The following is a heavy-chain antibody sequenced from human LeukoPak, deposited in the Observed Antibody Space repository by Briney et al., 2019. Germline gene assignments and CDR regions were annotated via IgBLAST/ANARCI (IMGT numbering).Heavy chain of an antibody. D-gene: IGHD6-13*01. V-gene: IGHV3-53*01. J-gene: IGHJ3*02. Sequence: QSGGSLRLSCTASGFTVSSNYMIWVPQAQGQGLEWVSVIYSGGSTYYADFVKGRFTISRDNSKNTLYLQMNSLRAEETAVYYCARGPAWIAAAGGDTFDIWGQGTMVTVSS. CDR3: ARGPAWIAAAGGDTFDI. CDR2: IYSGGST. CDR1: GFTVSSNY.